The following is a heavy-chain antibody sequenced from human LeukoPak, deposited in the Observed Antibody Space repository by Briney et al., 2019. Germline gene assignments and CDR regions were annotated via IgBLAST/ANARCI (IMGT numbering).Heavy chain of an antibody. Sequence: GDSLKISCKSSGYSFISYWIGWVRQMPGKGLEWMGIIYPGGSDIRYSPSFQGQVTISVDKSISTAYLQWSSLKASDTAMYYCATLAAPSAPYHFDYWGQGTLVTVSS. CDR3: ATLAAPSAPYHFDY. D-gene: IGHD6-6*01. V-gene: IGHV5-51*01. J-gene: IGHJ4*02. CDR1: GYSFISYW. CDR2: IYPGGSDI.